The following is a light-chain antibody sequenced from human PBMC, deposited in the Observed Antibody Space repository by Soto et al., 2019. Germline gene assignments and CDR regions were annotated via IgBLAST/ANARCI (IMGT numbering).Light chain of an antibody. CDR1: QAISNS. J-gene: IGKJ4*01. CDR2: DAS. Sequence: AIRMTQSPSSFSASTGDRVTITCRASQAISNSLAWYQQKPGKAPRLLIFDASTLQSAVPSRFSASGSGTDFTLTISCLQSEDFATYYCQQYYDYPLTFGGGTKVEIK. V-gene: IGKV1-8*01. CDR3: QQYYDYPLT.